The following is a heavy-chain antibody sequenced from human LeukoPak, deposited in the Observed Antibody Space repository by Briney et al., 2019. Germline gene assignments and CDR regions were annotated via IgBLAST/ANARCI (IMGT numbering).Heavy chain of an antibody. CDR1: GGSISNSNW. J-gene: IGHJ4*02. Sequence: SETLSLTCAVSGGSISNSNWWSWVRQPPGKGLEWIGEIYQSESATYNPSLKSRVTISVDKSKNQLSLILSSVTAADTAVYFCARNGEFCFDLWGQGTLVTVSS. CDR2: IYQSESA. CDR3: ARNGEFCFDL. D-gene: IGHD2-8*01. V-gene: IGHV4-4*02.